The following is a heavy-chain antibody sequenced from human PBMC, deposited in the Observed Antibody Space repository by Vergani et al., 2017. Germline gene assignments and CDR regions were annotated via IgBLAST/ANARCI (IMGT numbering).Heavy chain of an antibody. CDR3: AISQTTVTTWNWFDP. J-gene: IGHJ5*02. CDR2: INHSGST. Sequence: QVQLQQWGAGLLKPSETLSLTCAVYGGSFSGYYWSWIRQPPGKGLEWSGEINHSGSTNYNPSLKSRVTIPVDTSKNQFSLKLSSVTAADTAVYYCAISQTTVTTWNWFDPWGQGTLVTVSS. V-gene: IGHV4-34*01. D-gene: IGHD4-17*01. CDR1: GGSFSGYY.